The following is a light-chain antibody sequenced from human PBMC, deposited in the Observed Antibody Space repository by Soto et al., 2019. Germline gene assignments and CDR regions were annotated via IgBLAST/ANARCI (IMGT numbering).Light chain of an antibody. V-gene: IGLV2-14*01. CDR1: NRDVGSYNL. Sequence: QSALTQPASVSGSPGQSITIACTGTNRDVGSYNLVSWYQQRPGEAPKLIISEVRNRPSGISYRFTGSKSGNTASLTISGLQAEDEADYYCSSYTTSSTLVFGVWTKLTVL. J-gene: IGLJ3*02. CDR3: SSYTTSSTLV. CDR2: EVR.